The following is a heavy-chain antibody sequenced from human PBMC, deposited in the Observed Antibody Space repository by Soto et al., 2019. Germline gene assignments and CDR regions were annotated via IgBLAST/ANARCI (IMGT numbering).Heavy chain of an antibody. CDR2: IKQDGSEK. Sequence: GGSLRLSCAASGFTFSSYWMSWVRQAPGKGLEWVANIKQDGSEKYYVDSVKGRFTISRDNAKNSLYLQMNSLRAEDTVVYYCARDLHYYDSSGYFIWGQGTMVTVSS. V-gene: IGHV3-7*01. CDR1: GFTFSSYW. CDR3: ARDLHYYDSSGYFI. D-gene: IGHD3-22*01. J-gene: IGHJ3*02.